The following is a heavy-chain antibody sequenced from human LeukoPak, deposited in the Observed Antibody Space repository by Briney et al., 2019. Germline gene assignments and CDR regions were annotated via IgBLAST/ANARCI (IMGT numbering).Heavy chain of an antibody. CDR2: INPSGGST. Sequence: ASVKVSCKASGYTFTSYYMHWVRQAPGQGLEWMGIINPSGGSTNYAQKFQGGVTITTDESTSTAYMELSSLRSEDTAVYYCAREGSSGYNNWFDPWGQGTLVTVSS. D-gene: IGHD3-22*01. CDR1: GYTFTSYY. CDR3: AREGSSGYNNWFDP. J-gene: IGHJ5*02. V-gene: IGHV1-46*01.